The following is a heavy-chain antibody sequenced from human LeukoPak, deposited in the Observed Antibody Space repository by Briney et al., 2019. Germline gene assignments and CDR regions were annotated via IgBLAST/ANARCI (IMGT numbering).Heavy chain of an antibody. J-gene: IGHJ3*02. D-gene: IGHD1-26*01. Sequence: GGFLRLSCAASGFTFSSYDMHWVRQATGKGLEWVSAIGTAGDTYYPGSVKGRFTISRENAKNSLYLQMNSLRAGDTAVYYCARGGSIVGATDAFDIWGQGTMVTVSS. CDR1: GFTFSSYD. CDR3: ARGGSIVGATDAFDI. CDR2: IGTAGDT. V-gene: IGHV3-13*01.